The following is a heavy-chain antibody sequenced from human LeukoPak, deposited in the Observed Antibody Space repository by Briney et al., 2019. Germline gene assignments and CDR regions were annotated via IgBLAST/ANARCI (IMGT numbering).Heavy chain of an antibody. J-gene: IGHJ4*02. CDR1: GFTVSSDS. CDR3: AKEYTGTFSPFPSYFDN. D-gene: IGHD1-26*01. CDR2: ISSSGSTI. V-gene: IGHV3-23*01. Sequence: GGSLRLSCTVSGFTVSSDSMSWVRQAPGKGLEWVSYISSSGSTIYYADSVKGRFTISRDNSKNTLYLQINSLRAEDTAIYYCAKEYTGTFSPFPSYFDNWGQGTLVTVSS.